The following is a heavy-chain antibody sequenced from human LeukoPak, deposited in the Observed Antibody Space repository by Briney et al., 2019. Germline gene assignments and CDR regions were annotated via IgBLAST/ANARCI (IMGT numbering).Heavy chain of an antibody. V-gene: IGHV4-4*09. Sequence: SETLSLTCTVSGGSISSYYWSWIRQPPGKGLEWIGYIYTSGSTNYNPSLKSRVTISVDTSKNQFSLKLSSVTAADTAVYYCARLTGARTLDYWGQGTLATVSS. CDR3: ARLTGARTLDY. D-gene: IGHD7-27*01. CDR1: GGSISSYY. J-gene: IGHJ4*02. CDR2: IYTSGST.